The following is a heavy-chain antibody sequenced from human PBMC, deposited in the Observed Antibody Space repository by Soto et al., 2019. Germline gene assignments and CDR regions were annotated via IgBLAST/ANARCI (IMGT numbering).Heavy chain of an antibody. Sequence: GSLRLSCAASGVTLSSYARSWVRQAPGKGLEWVSAISGSGGSTYYADSVKGRFTISRDNSKSTLYLQMNSLRAGDTAVYYCARSILMGATPCFAYWGQGTLVTVSS. CDR2: ISGSGGST. CDR1: GVTLSSYA. J-gene: IGHJ4*02. CDR3: ARSILMGATPCFAY. D-gene: IGHD1-26*01. V-gene: IGHV3-23*01.